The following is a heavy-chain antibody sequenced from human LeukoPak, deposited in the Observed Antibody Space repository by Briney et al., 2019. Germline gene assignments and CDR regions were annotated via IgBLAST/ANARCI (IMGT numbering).Heavy chain of an antibody. CDR2: IYYSGTT. Sequence: SETLSLTCTVSGGSISSYYWSWIRQPPGKGLEWIGYIYYSGTTNYNPSLKSRVTISVDTSKNQFSLKLSSVTAADTAVYYCARHPRSSWSFDYWGQGTLVTVSS. V-gene: IGHV4-59*08. D-gene: IGHD6-13*01. J-gene: IGHJ4*02. CDR3: ARHPRSSWSFDY. CDR1: GGSISSYY.